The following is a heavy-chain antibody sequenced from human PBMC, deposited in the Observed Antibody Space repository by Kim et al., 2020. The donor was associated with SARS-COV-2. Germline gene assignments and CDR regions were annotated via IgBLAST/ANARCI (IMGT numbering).Heavy chain of an antibody. CDR1: GYTFTSYD. V-gene: IGHV1-8*01. Sequence: ASVKVSCKASGYTFTSYDINWVRQATGQGLEWMGWMNPNSGNTGYAQKFQGRVTMTRNTSISTAYMELSSLRSEDTAVYYCARQRSSWPLFDYWGQGTLVTVSS. CDR3: ARQRSSWPLFDY. CDR2: MNPNSGNT. D-gene: IGHD6-13*01. J-gene: IGHJ4*02.